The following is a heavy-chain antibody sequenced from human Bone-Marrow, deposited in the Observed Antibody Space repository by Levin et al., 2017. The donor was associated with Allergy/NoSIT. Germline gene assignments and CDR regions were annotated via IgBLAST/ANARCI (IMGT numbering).Heavy chain of an antibody. J-gene: IGHJ2*01. CDR2: ISSSGSTI. CDR1: GFTFSDYY. Sequence: GGSLRLSCAASGFTFSDYYMSWIRQAPGKGLEWVSYISSSGSTIYYADSVKGRFTISRDNAKNSLYLQMNSLRAEDTAVYYCARAYCGGDCLDWYFDLWGRGTLVTVSS. V-gene: IGHV3-11*01. CDR3: ARAYCGGDCLDWYFDL. D-gene: IGHD2-21*02.